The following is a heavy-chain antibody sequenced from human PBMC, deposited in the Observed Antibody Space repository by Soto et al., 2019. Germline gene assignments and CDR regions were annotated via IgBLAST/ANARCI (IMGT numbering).Heavy chain of an antibody. D-gene: IGHD1-26*01. V-gene: IGHV3-21*01. CDR2: ISSSSSYI. Sequence: EVQLVESGGGLVKPGGSLRLSCAASGFTFSSYSMNWVRQAPGKGLEWVSSISSSSSYIYYADSVKGRFTISRDNAKNSLYLQMNSLRAEDTAVYYCARDGVGPYWYFDLWGRGTLVTVSS. CDR3: ARDGVGPYWYFDL. CDR1: GFTFSSYS. J-gene: IGHJ2*01.